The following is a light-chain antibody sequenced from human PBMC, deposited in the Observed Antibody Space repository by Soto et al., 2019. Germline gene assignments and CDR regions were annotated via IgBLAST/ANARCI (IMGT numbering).Light chain of an antibody. CDR1: QSISSW. CDR3: HQYSSYSPRT. CDR2: DAS. Sequence: DIQMTQSPSTLSASVGDRVTITCRASQSISSWLAWYQQRSGEAPKLLIYDASSLETGVPSRFSGRGSGTELTLTISSLRPDDFATYYCHQYSSYSPRTFGQGTRVEMK. V-gene: IGKV1-5*01. J-gene: IGKJ1*01.